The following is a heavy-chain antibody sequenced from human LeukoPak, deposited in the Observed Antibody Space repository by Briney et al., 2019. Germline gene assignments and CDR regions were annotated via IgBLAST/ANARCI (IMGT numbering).Heavy chain of an antibody. CDR2: IYHSGST. V-gene: IGHV4-34*01. D-gene: IGHD3-10*01. J-gene: IGHJ3*02. CDR3: ARDRRSGWFGESRAFDI. CDR1: GFTFSDYY. Sequence: GSLRLSCAASGFTFSDYYMSWVRQPPGKGLEWIGEIYHSGSTNYNPSLKSRVSISVDKSKNQFSLKLSSVTAADTAVYYCARDRRSGWFGESRAFDIWGQGTMVTVSS.